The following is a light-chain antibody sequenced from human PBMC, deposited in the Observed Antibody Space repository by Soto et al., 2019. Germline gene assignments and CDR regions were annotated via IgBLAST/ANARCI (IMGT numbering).Light chain of an antibody. CDR2: DAS. Sequence: EIVLTQSPATLSLSPGERATLSCRASQSVSSYLAWYQQKPGQAPRLLIYDASNRATGIPARFSGSGSGTDVTITIISLEPEDFAVYYCQQRSNWTPGTFGGGTKVEIK. CDR3: QQRSNWTPGT. CDR1: QSVSSY. J-gene: IGKJ4*01. V-gene: IGKV3-11*01.